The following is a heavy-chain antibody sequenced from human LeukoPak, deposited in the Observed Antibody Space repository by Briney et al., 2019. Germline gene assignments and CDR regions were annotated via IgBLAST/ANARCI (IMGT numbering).Heavy chain of an antibody. J-gene: IGHJ5*02. CDR3: AREGPQGRTPNWFDP. CDR2: IYTTGST. D-gene: IGHD2-15*01. CDR1: GGSISSYY. Sequence: PSETLSLTCTVSGGSISSYYWSWVRQPAGKGLEWIGRIYTTGSTNYNPSLKSRVTMSVDTSKNQFSLKLNSETAADTTVYYCAREGPQGRTPNWFDPWGQGTLVTVSP. V-gene: IGHV4-4*07.